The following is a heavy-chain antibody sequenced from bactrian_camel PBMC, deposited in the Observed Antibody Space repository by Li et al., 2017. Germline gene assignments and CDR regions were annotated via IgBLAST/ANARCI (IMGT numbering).Heavy chain of an antibody. CDR1: VYTRGMVH. V-gene: IGHV3S28*01. J-gene: IGHJ4*01. CDR2: INTSEET. D-gene: IGHD4*01. Sequence: QLVESGGGAVLPGGSLRLSCVVPVYTRGMVHMAWFRQAPGKEREWVSSINTSEETDYADSVAGRFTASRDNAKNTLYLQMNSLRPEDTGMYYCATSSPSLCFPFDEAKITDWGQGTQVTVS. CDR3: ATSSPSLCFPFDEAKITD.